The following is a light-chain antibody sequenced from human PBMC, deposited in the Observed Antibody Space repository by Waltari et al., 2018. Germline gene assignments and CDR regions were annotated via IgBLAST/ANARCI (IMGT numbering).Light chain of an antibody. CDR2: EVN. CDR1: FSDIGSTTF. V-gene: IGLV2-8*01. J-gene: IGLJ1*01. Sequence: QSALTQPPSASGSPGQSVTISCTGTFSDIGSTTFVSWSQQRPGKAPKRIIYEVNKRPSGVPDRFSGSKSGNTASLAVSGLQAEDEADYYCSSDAGSDYPYVFGTGTKVTVL. CDR3: SSDAGSDYPYV.